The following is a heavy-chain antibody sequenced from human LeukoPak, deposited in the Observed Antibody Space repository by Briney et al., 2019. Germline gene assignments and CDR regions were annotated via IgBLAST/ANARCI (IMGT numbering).Heavy chain of an antibody. V-gene: IGHV1-18*01. CDR2: ISAYNGNT. CDR1: GYRFTSFG. D-gene: IGHD3-3*01. J-gene: IGHJ6*02. CDR3: AREPITIFGVVKKDYYYGMDV. Sequence: ASVKVSCKASGYRFTSFGISWVRQAPGQGLEWMGWISAYNGNTNYAQKLQGRVTMTTDTSTSTAYMELRSLRSDDTAVYYCAREPITIFGVVKKDYYYGMDVWGQGTTVTVSS.